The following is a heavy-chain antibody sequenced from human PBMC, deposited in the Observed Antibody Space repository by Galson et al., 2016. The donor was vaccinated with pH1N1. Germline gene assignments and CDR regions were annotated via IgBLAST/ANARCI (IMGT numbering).Heavy chain of an antibody. J-gene: IGHJ4*02. D-gene: IGHD3-22*01. Sequence: LRLSCAPSGFTFSTFAMGWVRQAPGKGLQWLSAISGGGATKYYIDSVKGRFTISRDNSKNTLYLEMNSLKAEDTALYYCVKYDSSGYYYGRLVNWGQGTLVTVSS. CDR2: ISGGGATK. CDR3: VKYDSSGYYYGRLVN. V-gene: IGHV3-23*01. CDR1: GFTFSTFA.